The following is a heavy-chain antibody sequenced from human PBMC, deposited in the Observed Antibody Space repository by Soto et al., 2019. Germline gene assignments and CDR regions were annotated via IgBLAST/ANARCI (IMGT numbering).Heavy chain of an antibody. Sequence: GGSLRLSCAASGFTFSSYGMHWVRQAPGKGLEWVAVIWYDGSNKYYADSVKGRFTISRDNSKNTLYLQMNSLRAEDTAVYYCARDRRIYYYMDVWGKGTTVTVSS. CDR1: GFTFSSYG. V-gene: IGHV3-33*01. CDR3: ARDRRIYYYMDV. J-gene: IGHJ6*03. CDR2: IWYDGSNK.